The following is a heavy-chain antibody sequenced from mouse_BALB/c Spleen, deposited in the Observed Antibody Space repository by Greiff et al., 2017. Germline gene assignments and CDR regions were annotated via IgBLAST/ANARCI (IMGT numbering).Heavy chain of an antibody. J-gene: IGHJ3*01. V-gene: IGHV3-2*02. D-gene: IGHD2-4*01. CDR3: ARSEKLDDYDGWFAY. CDR2: ISYSGST. CDR1: GYSITSDYA. Sequence: EVKLVESGPGLVKPSQSLSLTCTVTGYSITSDYAWNWIRQFPGNKLEWMGYISYSGSTSFNPSLKSRISITRDTSKNQFFLQLNSVTTEDTATYYCARSEKLDDYDGWFAYWGQGTLVTVSA.